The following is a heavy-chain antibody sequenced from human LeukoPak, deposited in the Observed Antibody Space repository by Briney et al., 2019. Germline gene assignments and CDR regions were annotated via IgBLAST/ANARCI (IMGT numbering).Heavy chain of an antibody. CDR2: FCSSGNA. V-gene: IGHV4-61*09. D-gene: IGHD2-21*01. CDR3: ARDLRYSASY. J-gene: IGHJ4*02. Sequence: SETLSLTCTVSGGSLDLGSYYWTWVRQPPGKGLEWIGHFCSSGNAIARYNPSLESRVTISLDTSKNQFSLKLTSVTAADTAVYYCARDLRYSASYWGQGTLVTVSS. CDR1: GGSLDLGSYY.